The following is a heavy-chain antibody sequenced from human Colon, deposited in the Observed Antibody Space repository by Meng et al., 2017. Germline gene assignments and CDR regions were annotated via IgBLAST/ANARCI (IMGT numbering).Heavy chain of an antibody. D-gene: IGHD2-15*01. CDR2: IVPNSGDT. J-gene: IGHJ4*02. CDR3: ARSTPSLDY. CDR1: GYTFSACY. V-gene: IGHV1-2*02. Sequence: QVQLVQSGTEVKRPGASVKVSCKASGYTFSACYIHWVRQAPGQGLEWMGWIVPNSGDTNYAQKFQGRVTMTRDTSISTTYMELSRLTSDDTAVYYCARSTPSLDYWGQGTLVTVSS.